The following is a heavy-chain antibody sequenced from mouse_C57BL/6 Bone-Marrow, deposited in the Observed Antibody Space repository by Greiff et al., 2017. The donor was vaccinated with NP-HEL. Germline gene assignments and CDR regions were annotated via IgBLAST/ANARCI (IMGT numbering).Heavy chain of an antibody. Sequence: QVQLQQPGAELVKPGASVKVSCKASGYTFTSYWMHWVKQRPGQGLEWIGRIHPSDGDTNYNQKFKGKAKLTVDKSSSTAYMQLSSLTSEDSAVYYCASYGYDVYFDYWGQGTTLTVSS. D-gene: IGHD2-2*01. CDR2: IHPSDGDT. J-gene: IGHJ2*01. V-gene: IGHV1-74*01. CDR1: GYTFTSYW. CDR3: ASYGYDVYFDY.